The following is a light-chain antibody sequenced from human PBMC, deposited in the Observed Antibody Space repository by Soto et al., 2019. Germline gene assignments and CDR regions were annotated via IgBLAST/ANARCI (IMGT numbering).Light chain of an antibody. V-gene: IGKV3-20*01. J-gene: IGKJ1*01. Sequence: EIVLTQSPGTLSLSPGERATLSCRASQSVSSSYLAWYQQKPGQAPRLLIYGASSRATGIPDRFSGSGSGTDFTLTISRLEAKDFAVYYCQQYGSSPGTFGQGTKVEIK. CDR3: QQYGSSPGT. CDR2: GAS. CDR1: QSVSSSY.